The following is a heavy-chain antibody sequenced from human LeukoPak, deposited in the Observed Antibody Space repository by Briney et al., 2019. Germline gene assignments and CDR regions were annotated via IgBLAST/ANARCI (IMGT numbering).Heavy chain of an antibody. V-gene: IGHV3-23*01. D-gene: IGHD2-8*01. Sequence: GGSLRISCAASEFRFDSYDVSWVCRAPGKGLEWVSTISGGSTYSADSVKGRFTISRDDLKSTVFLQMDSLRAEDTAVYYCAQGMYYYDLWGQGTLVTVSS. CDR2: ISGGST. J-gene: IGHJ4*02. CDR1: EFRFDSYD. CDR3: AQGMYYYDL.